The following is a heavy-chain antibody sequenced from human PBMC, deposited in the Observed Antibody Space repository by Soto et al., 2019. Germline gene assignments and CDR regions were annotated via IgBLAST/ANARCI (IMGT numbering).Heavy chain of an antibody. CDR3: ARDSQYCPSASGPHYDYYGMDV. D-gene: IGHD2-2*01. CDR2: IYSGGST. CDR1: GFTVTSNY. Sequence: EVQLVESGGGLIQPGGSLRLSFAASGFTVTSNYMSWVRQAPGKGLEWVSVIYSGGSTYYADSVKGRFPISRDISKNTVYLQKNSLRAEDTAVYYCARDSQYCPSASGPHYDYYGMDVWGQGTTVTVSS. V-gene: IGHV3-53*01. J-gene: IGHJ6*02.